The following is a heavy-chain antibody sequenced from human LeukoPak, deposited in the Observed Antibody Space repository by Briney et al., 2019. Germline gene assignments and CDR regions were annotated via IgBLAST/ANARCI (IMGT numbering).Heavy chain of an antibody. Sequence: GGSLRLSCAASGFTSSGSAMHWVRQASGKGLEWVGRIRSKANSYATAYAASVKGRFTISRDDSKNTAYLQMNSLKTEDTAVYYCTSRYSSSWSQFDYWGQGTLVTVSS. CDR2: IRSKANSYAT. D-gene: IGHD6-13*01. CDR1: GFTSSGSA. V-gene: IGHV3-73*01. CDR3: TSRYSSSWSQFDY. J-gene: IGHJ4*02.